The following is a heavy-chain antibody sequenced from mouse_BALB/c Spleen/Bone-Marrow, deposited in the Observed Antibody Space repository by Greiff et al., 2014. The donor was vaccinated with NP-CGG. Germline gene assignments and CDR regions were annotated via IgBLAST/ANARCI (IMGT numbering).Heavy chain of an antibody. CDR3: ARPYYYGYDY. D-gene: IGHD1-1*02. CDR2: INPGSDYT. CDR1: GYTFTTYT. J-gene: IGHJ2*01. Sequence: QVQLQQSGAELARPGASVKMSCKASGYTFTTYTIHWVKQRPGQGLEWIGYINPGSDYTHYNQKFKDKATLTADKSSSTAYMQLSSLTSEDSAVYYCARPYYYGYDYWGQGTTLTVSS. V-gene: IGHV1-4*01.